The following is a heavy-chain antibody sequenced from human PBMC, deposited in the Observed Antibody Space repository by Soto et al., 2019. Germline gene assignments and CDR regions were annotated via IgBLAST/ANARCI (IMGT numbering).Heavy chain of an antibody. CDR2: ISYDGSNK. V-gene: IGHV3-30-3*01. CDR3: ARDGQHGDSRGAFDP. CDR1: GFTFSNYA. J-gene: IGHJ5*02. D-gene: IGHD4-17*01. Sequence: PGGSLRLSCADSGFTFSNYALHRVRQAPGKGLEWVAVISYDGSNKYYADSVKGRFTISRDNSKNTLYLQMNSLRAEDTAVYYCARDGQHGDSRGAFDPWGQGT.